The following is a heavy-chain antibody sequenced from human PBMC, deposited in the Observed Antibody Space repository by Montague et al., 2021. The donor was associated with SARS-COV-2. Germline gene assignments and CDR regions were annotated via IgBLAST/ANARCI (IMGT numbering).Heavy chain of an antibody. D-gene: IGHD2-2*01. CDR1: GDSISHSSFY. J-gene: IGHJ6*03. Sequence: SETLSLTCSVSGDSISHSSFYWGWIRQPPGKGLEWIGRIYYSGSSSYNPSLKSRVTISIDTSKNQFSLELSSVTAADTAVYYCARHTVFCTSTSCFHGPPLSCYMDVWGKGTTVTVSS. V-gene: IGHV4-39*01. CDR2: IYYSGSS. CDR3: ARHTVFCTSTSCFHGPPLSCYMDV.